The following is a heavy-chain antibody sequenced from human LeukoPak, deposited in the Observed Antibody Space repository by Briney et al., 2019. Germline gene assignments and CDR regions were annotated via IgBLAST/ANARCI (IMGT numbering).Heavy chain of an antibody. CDR2: IYFSGGT. D-gene: IGHD3-22*01. Sequence: SETLSLTCTVSGDSISSSNCYWGWIRQPPGKGLEWIGSIYFSGGTYPNPSLKSRVAISIDTSNNQFSLKLSSLTAADTAVYFCARMHTSGYFDYWGQGTLVTVSS. CDR3: ARMHTSGYFDY. CDR1: GDSISSSNCY. V-gene: IGHV4-39*07. J-gene: IGHJ4*02.